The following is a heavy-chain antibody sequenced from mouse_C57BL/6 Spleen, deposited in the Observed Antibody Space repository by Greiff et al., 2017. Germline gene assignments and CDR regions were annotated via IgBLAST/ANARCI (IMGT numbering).Heavy chain of an antibody. D-gene: IGHD2-2*01. CDR1: GYTFTDYN. CDR3: ARSDYYGYWFAY. CDR2: INPNNGGT. V-gene: IGHV1-22*01. J-gene: IGHJ3*01. Sequence: VQLQQSGPELVKPGASVKMSCKASGYTFTDYNMHWVKQSHGKSLEWIGYINPNNGGTSYNQKFKGKATLTVNKSSSTAYMELRSLTSEDSAVYYCARSDYYGYWFAYWGQGTLVTVSA.